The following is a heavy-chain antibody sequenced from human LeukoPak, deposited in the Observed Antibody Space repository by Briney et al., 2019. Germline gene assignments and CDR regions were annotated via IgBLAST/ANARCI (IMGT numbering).Heavy chain of an antibody. Sequence: GGSLRRSCAASGFTFSSYSMNWVRQAPGKGLEWVSSISSSSSYIYYADSVKGRFTISRDNAKNSLYLQMNSLRAEDTAVYYCARSIEQWLGDDYWGQGTLVTVSS. V-gene: IGHV3-21*01. CDR1: GFTFSSYS. CDR3: ARSIEQWLGDDY. CDR2: ISSSSSYI. J-gene: IGHJ4*02. D-gene: IGHD6-19*01.